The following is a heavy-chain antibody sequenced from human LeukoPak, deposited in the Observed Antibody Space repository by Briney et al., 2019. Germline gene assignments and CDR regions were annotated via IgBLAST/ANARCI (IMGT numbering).Heavy chain of an antibody. CDR3: ASSLLRFLEWLFYEY. CDR2: IIPIFGTA. V-gene: IGHV1-69*06. CDR1: GGTFSSYA. J-gene: IGHJ4*02. Sequence: SVKVSCKASGGTFSSYAISWVRQAPGQGLEWMGGIIPIFGTANYAQKFQGRVTITADKSTSTAYMELSSLRSEDTAVYYCASSLLRFLEWLFYEYWGQGTLVTVSS. D-gene: IGHD3-3*01.